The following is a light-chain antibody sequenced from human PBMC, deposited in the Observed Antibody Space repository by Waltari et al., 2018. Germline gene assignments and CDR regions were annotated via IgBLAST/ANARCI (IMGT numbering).Light chain of an antibody. Sequence: EIVLTQSPATLSLSPGQRATLSCRASHSFSWYLAWYQQTPGQAPRLLIYDASNRATGIPARFSGSGSETDFTLTISSLEPEDSAVYYCQQRRNWPLTFGGGTKVEIK. V-gene: IGKV3-11*01. CDR2: DAS. CDR3: QQRRNWPLT. CDR1: HSFSWY. J-gene: IGKJ4*01.